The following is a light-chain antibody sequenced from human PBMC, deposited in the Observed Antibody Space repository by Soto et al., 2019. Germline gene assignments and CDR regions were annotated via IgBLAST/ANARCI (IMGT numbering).Light chain of an antibody. V-gene: IGKV3-20*01. CDR2: GAS. CDR1: QSVSSSY. CDR3: QQYVSSPVT. J-gene: IGKJ4*01. Sequence: EIVLTQSPGTLSLSPGERATLSCRASQSVSSSYLGWYQQKPGQAPRLLIYGASSRATGIPDRFSGSGSGTDFTLTISRLEPEDFAVYYCQQYVSSPVTFGGGTKVEIK.